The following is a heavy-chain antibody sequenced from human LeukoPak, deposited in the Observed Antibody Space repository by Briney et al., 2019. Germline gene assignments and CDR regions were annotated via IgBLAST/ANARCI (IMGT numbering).Heavy chain of an antibody. J-gene: IGHJ4*02. CDR2: IYYSGST. CDR3: ARHGTGSGSYCMDY. Sequence: PSETLSLTCTVSGGSISSSSYYWGWIRQPPGKGLEWIGSIYYSGSTYYNPSLKSRVTISVDTSKNQFSLKLSSVTAADTAVYYCARHGTGSGSYCMDYWGQGTLVTVSS. CDR1: GGSISSSSYY. V-gene: IGHV4-39*01. D-gene: IGHD3-10*01.